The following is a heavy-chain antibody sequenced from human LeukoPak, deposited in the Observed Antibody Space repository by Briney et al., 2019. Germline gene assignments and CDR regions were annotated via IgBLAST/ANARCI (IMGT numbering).Heavy chain of an antibody. D-gene: IGHD4/OR15-4a*01. CDR3: ARDSANYHFAF. CDR2: IYGGGAT. V-gene: IGHV3-66*01. J-gene: IGHJ4*02. CDR1: GFTFDNSG. Sequence: GGSLRLSCEASGFTFDNSGMSWVRQAPGKGLEWVSVIYGGGATYYADSVKGRFSISRDTSNNIVSLQMNDLRADDTAMYYCARDSANYHFAFWGQGTLVTVSS.